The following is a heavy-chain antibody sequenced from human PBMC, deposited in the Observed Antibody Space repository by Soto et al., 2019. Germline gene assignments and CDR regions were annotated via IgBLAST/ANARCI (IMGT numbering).Heavy chain of an antibody. V-gene: IGHV3-33*01. J-gene: IGHJ4*02. D-gene: IGHD1-26*01. CDR2: IRYDGRNI. Sequence: QVQLVESGGGVVQPGRSLRLSCAASGFTFSGLGMHGVRQAPGKGLEWVAVIRYDGRNIYYADAVKGRFTISRDNSKDTLYLQMNSLRADDTAVYYCARDGVGHTTFFGYFDYWGQGTLVTVSS. CDR1: GFTFSGLG. CDR3: ARDGVGHTTFFGYFDY.